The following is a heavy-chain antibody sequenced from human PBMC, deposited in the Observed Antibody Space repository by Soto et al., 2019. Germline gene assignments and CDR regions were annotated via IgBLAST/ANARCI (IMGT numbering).Heavy chain of an antibody. D-gene: IGHD2-15*01. CDR2: TYYRSKWYN. J-gene: IGHJ4*02. CDR3: ASYWLCGSCYHFDY. CDR1: GDSVSGNSAA. V-gene: IGHV6-1*01. Sequence: SQTRSLTCAISGDSVSGNSAAWNWIRQSPSRGLEWLGRTYYRSKWYNDYAVSVKSRITINPDTSKNQFSLQLNSVTPADTAVYYCASYWLCGSCYHFDYWGQGTLVTVSS.